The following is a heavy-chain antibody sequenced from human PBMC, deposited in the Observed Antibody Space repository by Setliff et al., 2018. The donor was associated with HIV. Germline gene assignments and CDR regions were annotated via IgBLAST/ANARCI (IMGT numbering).Heavy chain of an antibody. V-gene: IGHV4-34*01. J-gene: IGHJ4*02. CDR3: ARGRKKTLAVSGTRYFDF. Sequence: SETLSLTCAVYGGSLSGFYWTFIRQSPGKGLEWIDEVTHSGSTTYDPSLKSRITISVDTSKNQFSLKLTSVTAADMGVYYCARGRKKTLAVSGTRYFDFWGQGTLVTVSS. D-gene: IGHD6-19*01. CDR1: GGSLSGFY. CDR2: VTHSGST.